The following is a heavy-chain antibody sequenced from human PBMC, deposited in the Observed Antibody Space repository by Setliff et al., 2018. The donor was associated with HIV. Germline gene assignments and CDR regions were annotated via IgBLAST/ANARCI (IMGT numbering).Heavy chain of an antibody. CDR1: DDSISSSNYY. CDR2: VYYTGSS. D-gene: IGHD1-7*01. V-gene: IGHV4-39*01. Sequence: SENLSLTCVVSDDSISSSNYYWGWIRQTPGRTLEWIGSVYYTGSSFFNPSLKSRVTISVDTSKNQFSLNLNSLTAADTAVYYFARHKNYGPIFDSWGQGTLVTVSS. CDR3: ARHKNYGPIFDS. J-gene: IGHJ4*02.